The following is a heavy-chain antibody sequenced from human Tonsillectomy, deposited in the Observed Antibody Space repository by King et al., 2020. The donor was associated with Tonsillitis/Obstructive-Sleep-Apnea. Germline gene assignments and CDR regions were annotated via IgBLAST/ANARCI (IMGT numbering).Heavy chain of an antibody. J-gene: IGHJ6*02. CDR2: IDPSDSYV. Sequence: VQLVQSGAEVKKPGESLRISCQGSGYSFSNYWISWVRQMPGKGLEWMGRIDPSDSYVNSSPSFQGHVSISVDRSINTAYLQWSSLKASDTAIYYCARLVDTGMDSDFYSGMDVWGQGTTVTVSS. D-gene: IGHD5-18*01. CDR3: ARLVDTGMDSDFYSGMDV. CDR1: GYSFSNYW. V-gene: IGHV5-10-1*03.